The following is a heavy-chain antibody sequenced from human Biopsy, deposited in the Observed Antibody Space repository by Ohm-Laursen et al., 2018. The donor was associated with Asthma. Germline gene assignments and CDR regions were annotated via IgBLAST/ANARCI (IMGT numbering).Heavy chain of an antibody. D-gene: IGHD3-9*01. Sequence: SVKVSCNASGYTFISYAIHWVRQAPGQRLEWMGWINAGNGNTKYSQKFQGRVTITRDTSASTAYMELSSLRSEDTAVYYCARTYYDFLTGQVIDAFAIWGQGTMVTVPS. CDR2: INAGNGNT. CDR3: ARTYYDFLTGQVIDAFAI. J-gene: IGHJ3*02. V-gene: IGHV1-3*01. CDR1: GYTFISYA.